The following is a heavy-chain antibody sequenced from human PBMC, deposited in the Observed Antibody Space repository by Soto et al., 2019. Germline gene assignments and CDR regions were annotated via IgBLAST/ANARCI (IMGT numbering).Heavy chain of an antibody. V-gene: IGHV3-48*01. Sequence: VGSLRLSCAASGFTFSSYSIHWVRQAPGKGLEWVSYISSGSTTIYYADSVRGRFTISRDNAKNSLYLHMNSLRAEDTAVYYCARGYSSFDYWGQGTLVTVSS. J-gene: IGHJ4*02. D-gene: IGHD6-13*01. CDR1: GFTFSSYS. CDR2: ISSGSTTI. CDR3: ARGYSSFDY.